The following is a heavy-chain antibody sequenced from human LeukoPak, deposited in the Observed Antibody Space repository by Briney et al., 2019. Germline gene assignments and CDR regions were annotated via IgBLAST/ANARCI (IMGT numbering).Heavy chain of an antibody. CDR2: IYHSGST. CDR3: ARDRVRGLDS. V-gene: IGHV4-39*07. J-gene: IGHJ4*02. D-gene: IGHD3-10*01. CDR1: GGSISTSNYY. Sequence: SETLSLTCTVSGGSISTSNYYWGWIRQPPGKGLEWIGSIYHSGSTYYNPSLKSRVTISVDTSMNQFSLKLTSVTAADTALYYCARDRVRGLDSWGQGTLVTVSS.